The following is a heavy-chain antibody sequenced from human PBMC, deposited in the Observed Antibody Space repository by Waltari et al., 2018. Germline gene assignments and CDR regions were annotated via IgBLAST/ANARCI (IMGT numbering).Heavy chain of an antibody. J-gene: IGHJ3*02. CDR2: INHSGST. CDR1: VWSFSGSY. V-gene: IGHV4-34*01. CDR3: ARPPPGDYGDTSGAFEI. Sequence: QVQLHQWGAGLLKPSETLSLTFAVYVWSFSGSYWRWIRQPPGKGLEWIGEINHSGSTKYNPSLKSRVTLSVDTSKNQFSLKVTSVTAADTAVYYCARPPPGDYGDTSGAFEIWGQGTMVTVSS. D-gene: IGHD4-17*01.